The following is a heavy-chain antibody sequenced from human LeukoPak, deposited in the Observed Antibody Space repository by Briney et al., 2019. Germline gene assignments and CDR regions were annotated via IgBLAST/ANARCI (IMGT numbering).Heavy chain of an antibody. V-gene: IGHV3-30*02. D-gene: IGHD3-22*01. CDR3: AKDERGYYDSSGFFGAIDY. CDR1: GFTFRSYA. Sequence: GGSLRLSCAASGFTFRSYAMTWVRQAPGKGLEWVAFIWYDGSNKYYADSVKGRFTVSRDNSKNTLYLQMNSLRAEDTAVYYCAKDERGYYDSSGFFGAIDYWGQGSLVSVSS. CDR2: IWYDGSNK. J-gene: IGHJ4*02.